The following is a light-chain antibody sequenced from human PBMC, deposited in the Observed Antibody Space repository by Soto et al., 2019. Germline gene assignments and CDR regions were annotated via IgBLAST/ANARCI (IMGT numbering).Light chain of an antibody. Sequence: SVLAQPRSVSGSPGQSVTISCTGTSNDVGAYHYVSWYQHHPGKAPKLIIYDVTQRPSGIPDRFSGSKSGNTASLTISGLQADDEADYHCCSYADNYFYVFGTGTKVTVL. J-gene: IGLJ1*01. CDR2: DVT. V-gene: IGLV2-11*01. CDR1: SNDVGAYHY. CDR3: CSYADNYFYV.